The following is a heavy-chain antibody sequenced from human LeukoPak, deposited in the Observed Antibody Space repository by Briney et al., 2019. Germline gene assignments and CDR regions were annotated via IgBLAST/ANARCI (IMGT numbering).Heavy chain of an antibody. V-gene: IGHV4-34*01. CDR1: GGSFSGYY. CDR2: INHSGST. J-gene: IGHJ4*02. CDR3: ARGLRQSYYDSSGYYSY. D-gene: IGHD3-22*01. Sequence: PSETLSLTCAVYGGSFSGYYWSWIRQPPGKGLEWMGEINHSGSTNYNPSLKSRVTISVDTSKNQFSLKLSSVTAADTAVYYCARGLRQSYYDSSGYYSYWGQGTLVTVSS.